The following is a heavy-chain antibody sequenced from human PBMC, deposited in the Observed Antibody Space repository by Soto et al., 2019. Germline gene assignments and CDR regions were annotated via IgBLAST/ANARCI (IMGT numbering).Heavy chain of an antibody. CDR2: IWYDGSKK. V-gene: IGHV3-33*01. CDR3: ARDRVGGVGEVTNWFGP. CDR1: GFTFSSYG. Sequence: QVQLVESGGGVVQPGRSLRLSCAASGFTFSSYGMHWVRQAPGTGLEWVAVIWYDGSKKYYADSVKGRFTISRDNSKNTLWLQMSILGSKDADVYYCARDRVGGVGEVTNWFGPWGQGTLVTFSS. D-gene: IGHD3-10*01. J-gene: IGHJ5*02.